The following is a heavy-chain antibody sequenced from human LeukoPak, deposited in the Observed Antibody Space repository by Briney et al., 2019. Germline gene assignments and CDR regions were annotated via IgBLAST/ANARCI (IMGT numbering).Heavy chain of an antibody. J-gene: IGHJ4*02. V-gene: IGHV1-69*05. Sequence: LGSSVKVSCKASGGTFSSYAISWVRQAPGQGLEWMGGIIPIFGTANYAQKFQGRVTITTDESTSTAYMELSSLRSEDTAVDYCARDTHYYDRSGYYYVYFVYWGQGTLVTVSS. D-gene: IGHD3-22*01. CDR3: ARDTHYYDRSGYYYVYFVY. CDR2: IIPIFGTA. CDR1: GGTFSSYA.